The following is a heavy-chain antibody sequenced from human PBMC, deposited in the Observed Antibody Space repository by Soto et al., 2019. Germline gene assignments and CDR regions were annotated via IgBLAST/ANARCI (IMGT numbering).Heavy chain of an antibody. CDR3: ARDMYYDFWSGFFDY. Sequence: ASVKVSCKASGYTFTSYAMHWVRQAPGQRLEWMGWINAGNGNTKYSQKFQGRVTITRDTSASTAYMELSSLRSEDTAVYYCARDMYYDFWSGFFDYGGQGTLVT. V-gene: IGHV1-3*01. CDR1: GYTFTSYA. J-gene: IGHJ4*02. D-gene: IGHD3-3*01. CDR2: INAGNGNT.